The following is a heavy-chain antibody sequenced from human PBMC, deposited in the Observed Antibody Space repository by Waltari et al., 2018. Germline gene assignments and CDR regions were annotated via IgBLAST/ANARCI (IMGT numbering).Heavy chain of an antibody. CDR1: GFTFSTFS. D-gene: IGHD2-8*02. CDR2: IHSSGSYS. J-gene: IGHJ4*02. Sequence: EVLLVESGGGLVKPGGSLRLSCATSGFTFSTFSMTWVRPAPGKGLEWVSSIHSSGSYSYYAYSVKSRFTISRDNTKNSLYLQMNSLRDEDTAVYYCAREGLLDWGQGTLVTVSS. V-gene: IGHV3-21*06. CDR3: AREGLLD.